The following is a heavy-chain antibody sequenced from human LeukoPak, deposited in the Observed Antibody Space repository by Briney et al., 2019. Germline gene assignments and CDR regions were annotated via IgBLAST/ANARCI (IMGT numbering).Heavy chain of an antibody. J-gene: IGHJ4*02. D-gene: IGHD1-26*01. Sequence: GGSLRLSCAASAFSVSSNYMNWFRQAPGKGLEWVSAIYTGGTTYYADSVKGRFTISRDNSKNTLYLQMNSLGAEDTAVYYCARGYWQLGYWGQGTLVTVSS. CDR2: IYTGGTT. CDR3: ARGYWQLGY. CDR1: AFSVSSNY. V-gene: IGHV3-66*02.